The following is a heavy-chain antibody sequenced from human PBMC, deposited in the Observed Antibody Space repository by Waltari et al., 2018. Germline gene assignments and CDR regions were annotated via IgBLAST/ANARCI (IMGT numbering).Heavy chain of an antibody. Sequence: EVQLVESGGDLIQPGGSLSLSCSASGLVGSRSFVAWVRQAPGKGLEWVSILYSGGDTHFADSVKGRFTISRDDSRNTVYLQMNSLAAADTAVYYCAKGSNYGAGYHFDSWGQGTLVTV. V-gene: IGHV3-53*01. CDR1: GLVGSRSF. CDR3: AKGSNYGAGYHFDS. J-gene: IGHJ4*02. D-gene: IGHD3-10*01. CDR2: LYSGGDT.